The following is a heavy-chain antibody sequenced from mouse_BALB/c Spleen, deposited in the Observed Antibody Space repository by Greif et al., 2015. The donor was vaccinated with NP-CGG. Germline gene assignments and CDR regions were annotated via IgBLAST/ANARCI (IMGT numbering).Heavy chain of an antibody. CDR3: ARDSLYDYDKVMDY. Sequence: VKLMESGPGLVAPSQSLSITCTVSGFSLTSYGVHWVRQPPGKGLEWLGAIWAGGSTNYNSALMSRLSISKDNSKSQVFLKMNSLQTDDTAMYYCARDSLYDYDKVMDYWGQGTSVTVSS. CDR2: IWAGGST. D-gene: IGHD2-4*01. CDR1: GFSLTSYG. V-gene: IGHV2-9*02. J-gene: IGHJ4*01.